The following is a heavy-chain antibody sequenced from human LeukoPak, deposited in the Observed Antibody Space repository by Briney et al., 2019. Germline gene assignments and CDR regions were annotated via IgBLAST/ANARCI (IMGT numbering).Heavy chain of an antibody. J-gene: IGHJ4*02. CDR1: GFSFSAYW. CDR2: ISPAGSET. Sequence: GALRLSCAASGFSFSAYWMTWVRQAPGTGLEWVANISPAGSETYYVDPVKGRFSISRDNAKNLVYLQMNSLRAEDTAVYHCARFGYVAAVDVWGQGTPVTVSS. V-gene: IGHV3-7*01. CDR3: ARFGYVAAVDV. D-gene: IGHD2-15*01.